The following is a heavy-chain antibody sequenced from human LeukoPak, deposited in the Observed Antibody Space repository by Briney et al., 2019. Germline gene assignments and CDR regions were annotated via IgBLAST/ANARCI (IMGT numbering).Heavy chain of an antibody. J-gene: IGHJ4*02. V-gene: IGHV3-9*01. CDR3: AKGRGGRNPSVIDY. CDR1: GFTFSSYS. CDR2: ISWNSGSI. D-gene: IGHD3-16*01. Sequence: PGGSLRLSCAASGFTFSSYSMNWVRQAPGKGLEWVSGISWNSGSIGYADSVKGRFTISRDNAKNSLYLQMNSLRAEDTALYYCAKGRGGRNPSVIDYWGQGTLVTVSS.